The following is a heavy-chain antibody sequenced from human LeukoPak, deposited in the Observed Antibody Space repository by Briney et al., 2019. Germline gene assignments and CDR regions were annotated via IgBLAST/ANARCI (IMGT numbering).Heavy chain of an antibody. V-gene: IGHV4-39*07. CDR2: IYYSGST. CDR3: ARGCSSTSCYSLFDY. Sequence: PSETLSLTCTVSGGSISSSSYYWGWIRQPPGKGLEWIGSIYYSGSTYYNPSLNSRVTISVDTSKNQFSLKLSSVTAADTAVYYCARGCSSTSCYSLFDYWGQGTLVTVSS. D-gene: IGHD2-2*01. J-gene: IGHJ4*02. CDR1: GGSISSSSYY.